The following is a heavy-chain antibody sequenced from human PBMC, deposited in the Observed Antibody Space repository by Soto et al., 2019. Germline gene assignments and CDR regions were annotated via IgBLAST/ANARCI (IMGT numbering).Heavy chain of an antibody. CDR3: ARKVRGVMDY. CDR1: GFTFSNAW. Sequence: GGSLRLSCAASGFTFSNAWMSWVRQAPGKGLEFVSAISSNGGTTYYADSVKGRFTISRDNSKNTLYLQMGSLRTDDMAIYYCARKVRGVMDYWGQGTLVTVSS. V-gene: IGHV3-64*02. D-gene: IGHD3-10*01. CDR2: ISSNGGTT. J-gene: IGHJ4*02.